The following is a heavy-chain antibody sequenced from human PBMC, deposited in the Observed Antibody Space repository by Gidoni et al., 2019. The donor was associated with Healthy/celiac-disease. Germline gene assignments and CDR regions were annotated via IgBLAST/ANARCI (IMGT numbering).Heavy chain of an antibody. D-gene: IGHD3-16*01. CDR1: GGTFSSYA. CDR3: ARVWGSSRKKKATYYYYGMDV. V-gene: IGHV1-69*01. CDR2: IIPIFGTA. J-gene: IGHJ6*02. Sequence: QVQLVQSGAEVKKPGSSVKVSCKSSGGTFSSYAISWVRQAPGQGLEWMGGIIPIFGTANYAQKFQGRVTITADESTSTAYMELSSLRSEDTAVYYCARVWGSSRKKKATYYYYGMDVWGQGTTVTVSS.